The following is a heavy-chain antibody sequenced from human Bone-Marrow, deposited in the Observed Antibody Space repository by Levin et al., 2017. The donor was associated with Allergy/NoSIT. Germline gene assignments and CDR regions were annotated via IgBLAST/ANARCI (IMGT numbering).Heavy chain of an antibody. D-gene: IGHD2-8*02. V-gene: IGHV4-4*02. CDR2: IHHRGAT. J-gene: IGHJ4*02. CDR1: GGSISSDNW. CDR3: ARYIRTGDSYYFDY. Sequence: PSETLSLTCRVSGGSISSDNWWSWVRQSPGKGLEWIGEIHHRGATNFNPSLKSRVTMSIDKSKNQFSLNLNSVTVADTAVYFCARYIRTGDSYYFDYWGQGTLVTVSS.